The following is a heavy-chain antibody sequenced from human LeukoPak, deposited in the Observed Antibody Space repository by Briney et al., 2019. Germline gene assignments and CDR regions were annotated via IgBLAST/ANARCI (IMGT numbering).Heavy chain of an antibody. CDR2: IYYSGNT. J-gene: IGHJ4*02. Sequence: SETLSLTCTVSGGSISSYYWSWIRQPPGKGLEWIGYIYYSGNTNYNPSLKSRVTISVDTSKNQFSMKLNSVTAADTAVYYCARVRYCSTNRCYDREFDNWGQGTLVTVSS. CDR1: GGSISSYY. CDR3: ARVRYCSTNRCYDREFDN. D-gene: IGHD2-2*01. V-gene: IGHV4-59*01.